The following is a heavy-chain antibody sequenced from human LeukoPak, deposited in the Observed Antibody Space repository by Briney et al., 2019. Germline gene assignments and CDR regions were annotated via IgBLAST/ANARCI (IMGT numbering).Heavy chain of an antibody. D-gene: IGHD3-22*01. Sequence: GGSLRLSCAASGFTFSSYAMHWVRQAPGKGLEWVAVISYDGSNKYYADSVKGRFTISRDNSKNTLYLQMNSLRAEDTALYYCAKAPFYYYDSSGYLTPFDYWGQGTLVTVSS. V-gene: IGHV3-30*04. CDR3: AKAPFYYYDSSGYLTPFDY. CDR1: GFTFSSYA. CDR2: ISYDGSNK. J-gene: IGHJ4*02.